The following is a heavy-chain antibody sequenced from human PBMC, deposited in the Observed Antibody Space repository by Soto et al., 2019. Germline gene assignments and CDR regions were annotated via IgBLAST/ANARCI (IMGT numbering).Heavy chain of an antibody. Sequence: PGXSLRLSCAASGFTLSSYGLHWFRQAPVNGLEWVAVISYDGSNKYYADSVKGRFTISRDNSKNTLYLQMNSLRAEDTAVYYCAKDLRVLWFGAPSGMDVWGQGTTVTVSS. CDR3: AKDLRVLWFGAPSGMDV. J-gene: IGHJ6*02. D-gene: IGHD3-10*01. CDR2: ISYDGSNK. CDR1: GFTLSSYG. V-gene: IGHV3-30*18.